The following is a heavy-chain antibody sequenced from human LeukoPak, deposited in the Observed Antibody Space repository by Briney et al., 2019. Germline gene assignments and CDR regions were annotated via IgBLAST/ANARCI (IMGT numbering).Heavy chain of an antibody. CDR2: IKLDVSET. V-gene: IGHV3-7*01. CDR1: GFTFSSYW. J-gene: IGHJ3*02. Sequence: PGGSLRLSCAASGFTFSSYWMTWVRRAPGKGLEWVANIKLDVSETYYVDSVRGRFTISRDNTKNSLYLQMDSLRAEDTAVYYCARKGNAFDIWGQGTMVTVSS. D-gene: IGHD3-10*01. CDR3: ARKGNAFDI.